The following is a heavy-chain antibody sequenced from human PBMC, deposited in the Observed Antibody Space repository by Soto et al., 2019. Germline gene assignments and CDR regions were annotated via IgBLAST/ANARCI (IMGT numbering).Heavy chain of an antibody. J-gene: IGHJ4*02. CDR3: ARGTLTSYFDY. Sequence: PSETLSLTSAVSGVYISGGYYSCGWIRQPPGKGLEWIGYFYYSGSTNYNPSLKSRVTISVDTSKNQFSLKLSSVTAADTAVYYCARGTLTSYFDYWGQGTLVTVS. V-gene: IGHV4-61*01. CDR1: GVYISGGYYS. CDR2: FYYSGST.